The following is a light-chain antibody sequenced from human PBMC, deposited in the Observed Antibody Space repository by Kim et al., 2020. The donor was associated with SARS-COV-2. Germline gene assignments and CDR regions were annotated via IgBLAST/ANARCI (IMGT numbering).Light chain of an antibody. CDR1: QSISSW. CDR2: KAS. V-gene: IGKV1-5*03. CDR3: QPYRT. J-gene: IGKJ1*01. Sequence: PSPSPLSASVGDRVPITCRASQSISSWLAWYQQKPGKAPKLLIYKASSLESGVPSRFSGSGSGTEFTLTISSLQPDDFATYYCQPYRTFGQGTTLDIK.